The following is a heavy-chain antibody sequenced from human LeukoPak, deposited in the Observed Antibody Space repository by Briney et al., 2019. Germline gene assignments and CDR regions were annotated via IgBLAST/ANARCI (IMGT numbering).Heavy chain of an antibody. J-gene: IGHJ6*03. CDR2: IIPILGTA. Sequence: SVKVSCKASGGTFSSYAISWVRQAPGQGLEWMGGIIPILGTANYAQKFQGRVTITADESTSTAYMELSSLRSEDTAAYYCARGPHCSSTSCPYYYYYYMDVWGKGTTVTVSS. D-gene: IGHD2-2*01. V-gene: IGHV1-69*01. CDR3: ARGPHCSSTSCPYYYYYYMDV. CDR1: GGTFSSYA.